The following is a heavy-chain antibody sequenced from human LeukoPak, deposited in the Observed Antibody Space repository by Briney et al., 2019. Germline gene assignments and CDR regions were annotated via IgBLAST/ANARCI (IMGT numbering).Heavy chain of an antibody. J-gene: IGHJ4*02. CDR1: GFTFSSYS. CDR3: ARSPAIVYSSSGAFDY. V-gene: IGHV3-21*04. D-gene: IGHD6-13*01. CDR2: ISSSSSYI. Sequence: GGSLRLSCAASGFTFSSYSMNWVRQAPGKGLEWVSSISSSSSYIYYADSVKGRFTISRDNAKNSLYRQMNSLRAEDTALYYCARSPAIVYSSSGAFDYWGQGTLVTVSS.